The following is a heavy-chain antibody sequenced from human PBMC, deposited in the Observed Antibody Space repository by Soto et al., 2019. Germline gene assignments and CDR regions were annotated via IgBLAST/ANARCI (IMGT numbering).Heavy chain of an antibody. Sequence: QVQLVESGGGVVQPGRSLRLSCAASGFTFSSYAMHWVRQTPDKGLQWVAVVSYHGTKTFYADSVKGRFTTSRDNSKSTLFLRMNSLGREATAVYYCARASDHYGSGNYPQLGTDVWGQGTTVTVSS. CDR1: GFTFSSYA. CDR3: ARASDHYGSGNYPQLGTDV. D-gene: IGHD3-10*01. CDR2: VSYHGTKT. J-gene: IGHJ6*02. V-gene: IGHV3-30*04.